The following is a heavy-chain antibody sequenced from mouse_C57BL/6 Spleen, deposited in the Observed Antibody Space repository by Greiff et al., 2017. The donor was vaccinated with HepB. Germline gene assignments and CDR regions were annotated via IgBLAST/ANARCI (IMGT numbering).Heavy chain of an antibody. CDR3: ARHTLQRAMDY. V-gene: IGHV5-6*01. CDR2: ISSGGSYT. CDR1: GFTFSSYG. Sequence: EVQVVESGGDLVKPGGSLKLSCAASGFTFSSYGMSWVRQTPDKRLEWVATISSGGSYTYYPDSVKGRFTISRDNAKNTLYLQMSSLKSEDTAMYYCARHTLQRAMDYWGQGTSVTVSS. J-gene: IGHJ4*01. D-gene: IGHD2-10*01.